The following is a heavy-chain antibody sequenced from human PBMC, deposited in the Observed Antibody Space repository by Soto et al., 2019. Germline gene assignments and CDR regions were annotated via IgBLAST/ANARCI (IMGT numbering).Heavy chain of an antibody. CDR1: GGTFSSYA. CDR3: ARGGTRYSYGYYYNYGMDV. Sequence: QVQLVQSGAEVKKPGSSVKVSCKASGGTFSSYAISWVRQAPGQGLEWMGGIIPIFGTANYAQKFQGRVTITADESTSTAYMELSSLRSEDTAVYYCARGGTRYSYGYYYNYGMDVWGQGTTVTVSS. V-gene: IGHV1-69*01. CDR2: IIPIFGTA. D-gene: IGHD5-18*01. J-gene: IGHJ6*02.